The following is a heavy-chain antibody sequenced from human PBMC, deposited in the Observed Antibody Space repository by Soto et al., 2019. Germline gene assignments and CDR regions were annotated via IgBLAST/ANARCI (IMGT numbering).Heavy chain of an antibody. Sequence: GGSLRLSCAASGFTFSSYSMNWVRQAPGKGLEWVSSISSSSSYIYYADSVKGRFTISRDNAKNSLYLQMNSLRAEDTAVYYCARASSWYGDGYYYYGMDVWGQGTTVTVSS. D-gene: IGHD6-13*01. CDR3: ARASSWYGDGYYYYGMDV. CDR1: GFTFSSYS. J-gene: IGHJ6*02. V-gene: IGHV3-21*01. CDR2: ISSSSSYI.